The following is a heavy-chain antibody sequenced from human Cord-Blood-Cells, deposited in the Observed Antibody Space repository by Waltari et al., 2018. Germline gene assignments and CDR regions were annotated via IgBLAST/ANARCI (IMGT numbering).Heavy chain of an antibody. CDR1: GGSISSYY. CDR3: ARAGDTSTPFDY. CDR2: IYYSRST. Sequence: QVQLQESGPGLVKPSETLSITCTVSGGSISSYYWSWIRQPPGKGLELIWYIYYSRSTNYNPSLQSRVTISVDTSKNQFSLKLSSVTAADTAVYYCARAGDTSTPFDYWGQVTLVTVSS. D-gene: IGHD2-21*01. V-gene: IGHV4-59*01. J-gene: IGHJ4*02.